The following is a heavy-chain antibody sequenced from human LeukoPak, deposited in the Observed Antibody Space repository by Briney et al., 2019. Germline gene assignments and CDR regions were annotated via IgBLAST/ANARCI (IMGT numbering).Heavy chain of an antibody. CDR1: GLTFSSYE. J-gene: IGHJ4*02. CDR3: ARGKYYYDNSGDYFDY. Sequence: RPGGSLRLSCVASGLTFSSYEMNWVRQAPGKGLEWLSYISTSGSTKYYADSVRGRFTISRDNAKNSLYLQMNSLRAEDTAVYYCARGKYYYDNSGDYFDYWGQGTLVTVSS. V-gene: IGHV3-48*03. CDR2: ISTSGSTK. D-gene: IGHD3-22*01.